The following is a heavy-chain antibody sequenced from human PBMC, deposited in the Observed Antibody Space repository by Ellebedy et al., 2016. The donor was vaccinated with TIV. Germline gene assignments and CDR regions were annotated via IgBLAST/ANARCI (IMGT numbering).Heavy chain of an antibody. CDR1: GFTFSSYA. V-gene: IGHV3-30*14. D-gene: IGHD3-10*01. Sequence: GESLKISCAASGFTFSSYAMHWVRQAPGKGLEWVAVISYDGSNKYYADSVKGRFTISRDNSKNTLYLQMNSLRAEDTAVYYCAKAAMVRGVMFFGYWGQGTLVTVSS. CDR2: ISYDGSNK. J-gene: IGHJ4*02. CDR3: AKAAMVRGVMFFGY.